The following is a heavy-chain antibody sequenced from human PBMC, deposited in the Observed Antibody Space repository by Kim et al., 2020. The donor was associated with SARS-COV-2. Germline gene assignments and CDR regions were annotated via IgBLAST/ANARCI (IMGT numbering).Heavy chain of an antibody. V-gene: IGHV4-34*01. CDR3: ARALIDPYYYGMDL. D-gene: IGHD3-16*01. CDR1: GGSFSGYY. CDR2: INHSGST. J-gene: IGHJ6*02. Sequence: SETLSLTCAVYGGSFSGYYWSWIRQPPGKGLEWIGEINHSGSTNYNPSLKSRVTISVDTSKNQFSLKLSSVTAADTAVYYCARALIDPYYYGMDLWGQGTTVTVSS.